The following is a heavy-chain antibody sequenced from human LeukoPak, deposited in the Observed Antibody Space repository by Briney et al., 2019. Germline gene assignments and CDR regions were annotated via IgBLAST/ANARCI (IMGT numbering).Heavy chain of an antibody. CDR3: ARDPSYTSGWLGDWFDP. CDR1: GFTITGYY. D-gene: IGHD6-19*01. V-gene: IGHV1-2*06. J-gene: IGHJ5*02. CDR2: INPKSGDT. Sequence: ASVKVSCKASGFTITGYYMHLVRQAPGQGLDWMGRINPKSGDTNYAQKYQGRVTMTRDTSINTAYMELSRLRSDDTAVYYCARDPSYTSGWLGDWFDPWGQGTLVTVSS.